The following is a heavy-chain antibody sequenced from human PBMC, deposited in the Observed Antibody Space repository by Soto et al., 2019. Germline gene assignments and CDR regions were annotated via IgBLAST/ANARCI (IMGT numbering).Heavy chain of an antibody. D-gene: IGHD3-22*01. Sequence: QVQLVESGGGVVQPGRSQRLSCAASGFTFSSYGMHWVRQAPGKGLEWVAVISYDGSNKYYADSVKGRFTISRDNSKNTLYLQMNSLRAEDTAVYYCAKDTALWGIVVVTLDYWGQGTLVTVSS. CDR3: AKDTALWGIVVVTLDY. J-gene: IGHJ4*02. V-gene: IGHV3-30*18. CDR2: ISYDGSNK. CDR1: GFTFSSYG.